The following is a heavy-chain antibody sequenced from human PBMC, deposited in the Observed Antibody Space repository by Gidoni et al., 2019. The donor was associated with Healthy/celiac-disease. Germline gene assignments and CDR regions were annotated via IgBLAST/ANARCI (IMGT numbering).Heavy chain of an antibody. V-gene: IGHV4-34*01. CDR3: ARVAYCGGDCYDAFDI. Sequence: QVQLQQWGAGLLKPSETLSLTCAVYGGSFSGYYWSWIRQPPGKGLEWIGEINHSGSTNYTPSLKSRVTISVDTSKNQFSLKLSSVTAADTAVYYCARVAYCGGDCYDAFDIWGQGTMVTVSS. CDR2: INHSGST. CDR1: GGSFSGYY. J-gene: IGHJ3*02. D-gene: IGHD2-21*02.